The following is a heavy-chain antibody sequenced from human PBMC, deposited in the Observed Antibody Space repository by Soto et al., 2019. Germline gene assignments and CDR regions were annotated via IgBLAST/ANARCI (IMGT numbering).Heavy chain of an antibody. D-gene: IGHD2-15*01. V-gene: IGHV3-21*01. CDR1: GFTFSSYS. CDR2: ISSSSSYI. J-gene: IGHJ3*02. CDR3: ERIHLGYDAFDI. Sequence: EVQLVESGGGLVKPGGSLRLSCAASGFTFSSYSMNWVRQAPGKGLEWVSSISSSSSYIYYADSVKGRFTISRDNAKNSLYLQMNSLRAEDTAVYYCERIHLGYDAFDIWGQGTMVTVSS.